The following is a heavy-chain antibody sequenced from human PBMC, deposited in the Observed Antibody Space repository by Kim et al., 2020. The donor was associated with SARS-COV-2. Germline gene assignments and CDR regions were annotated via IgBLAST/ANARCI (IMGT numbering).Heavy chain of an antibody. Sequence: GGSLRLSCAASGFTFSSYAMHWVRQAPGKGLEWVAVISYDGSNKYYADSVKGRFTISRDNSKNTLYLQMNSLRAEDTAVYYCASARAVTRRVSSSGWGDAFDIWGQGTMVTVSS. V-gene: IGHV3-30*04. D-gene: IGHD6-19*01. CDR3: ASARAVTRRVSSSGWGDAFDI. J-gene: IGHJ3*02. CDR2: ISYDGSNK. CDR1: GFTFSSYA.